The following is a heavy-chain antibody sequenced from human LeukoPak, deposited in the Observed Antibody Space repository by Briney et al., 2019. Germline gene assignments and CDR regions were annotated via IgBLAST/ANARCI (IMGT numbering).Heavy chain of an antibody. CDR2: IYYSGST. CDR1: GDSISSGAYY. V-gene: IGHV4-31*03. Sequence: SETLSLTCTVSGDSISSGAYYWSWLRQHPGKGLEWIGYIYYSGSTDYNPSLKSRVTVSVDKSNKQFSLKLSSVTAADTAVYYCARGGYDFWSGYSNDAFDIWGQGTMVTVSS. J-gene: IGHJ3*02. CDR3: ARGGYDFWSGYSNDAFDI. D-gene: IGHD3-3*01.